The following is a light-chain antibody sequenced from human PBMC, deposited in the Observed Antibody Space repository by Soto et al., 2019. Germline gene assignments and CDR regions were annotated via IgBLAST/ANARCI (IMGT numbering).Light chain of an antibody. CDR2: SAS. CDR3: QQSFSTPT. CDR1: QRINIY. Sequence: DIQMTQSPSSLSTSIGDRVTITCRASQRINIYLNWYRQKPGKAPELLIYSASNLQSGIPSRFSGSGSGTDFTLTISGLQSEDFATYYRQQSFSTPTFGQGTRLEIK. J-gene: IGKJ5*01. V-gene: IGKV1-39*01.